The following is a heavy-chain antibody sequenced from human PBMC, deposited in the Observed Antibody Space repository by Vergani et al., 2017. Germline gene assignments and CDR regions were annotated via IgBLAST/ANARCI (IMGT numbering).Heavy chain of an antibody. V-gene: IGHV1-69*01. Sequence: QVQLVQSGAEVKKPGSSVKVSCKASGGTFSSYAISWVRQAPGQGLEWMGGIIPIFGTANYAQKFQSRVTITADESTCTAYMELGSLRSEDTAVYYCARRIVVPAANYYYYYYMDVWGKGTTVTVSS. J-gene: IGHJ6*03. CDR3: ARRIVVPAANYYYYYYMDV. CDR1: GGTFSSYA. D-gene: IGHD2-2*01. CDR2: IIPIFGTA.